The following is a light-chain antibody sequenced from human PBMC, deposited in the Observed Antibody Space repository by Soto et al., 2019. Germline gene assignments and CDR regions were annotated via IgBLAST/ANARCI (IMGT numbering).Light chain of an antibody. CDR2: DAS. CDR3: QQRGNWPLT. V-gene: IGKV3-11*02. CDR1: QSVVRN. Sequence: EIVLTQSPVTLSLSPGDTATLSCRASQSVVRNFAWYQQQQGQAPRLLIYDASTRATGIPARFSGSGYGRDFTLTISRLEPEDFAVYYCQQRGNWPLTFGGGTKVEIK. J-gene: IGKJ4*01.